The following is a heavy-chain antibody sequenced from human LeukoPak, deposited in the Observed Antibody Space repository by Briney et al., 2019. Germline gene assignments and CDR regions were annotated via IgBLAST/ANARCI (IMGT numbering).Heavy chain of an antibody. D-gene: IGHD2-15*01. CDR3: ARESCSGGSCYPRGYFDS. J-gene: IGHJ4*02. V-gene: IGHV4-59*01. CDR2: IYYSGST. Sequence: KTSETLSLTCTVSGGSISRYYWSWIRQPPGKGLEWIGYIYYSGSTNYNPSLKSRVTISVDMSKNQFALKLSSVTAADTAVYYCARESCSGGSCYPRGYFDSWGQGTLVTVSS. CDR1: GGSISRYY.